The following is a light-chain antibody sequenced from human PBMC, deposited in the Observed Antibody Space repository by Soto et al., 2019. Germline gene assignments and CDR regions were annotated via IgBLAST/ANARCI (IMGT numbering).Light chain of an antibody. CDR2: EVT. J-gene: IGLJ1*01. CDR3: ISYTGSSTSYV. Sequence: QSVLTQPASVSGSPGQSITISCSGTIGDVGSYNHVAWYQQFPGKTPKLIIYEVTYRPSGVSHRFSASKSGNTASLTISGLQAEDEADYYCISYTGSSTSYVFXTGTKVTVL. CDR1: IGDVGSYNH. V-gene: IGLV2-14*01.